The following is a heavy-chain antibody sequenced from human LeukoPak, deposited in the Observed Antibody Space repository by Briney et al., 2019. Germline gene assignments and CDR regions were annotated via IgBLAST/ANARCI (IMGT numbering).Heavy chain of an antibody. J-gene: IGHJ4*02. CDR1: GGSFSGYY. D-gene: IGHD3-16*01. Sequence: SETLSLTCAAYGGSFSGYYWSWIRQPPGKGLEWIGEINHSGSTNYNPSLKSRVTISVDTSKNQFSLKLSSVTAADTAVYYCALGQIQPLDYWGQGTLVTVSS. CDR2: INHSGST. V-gene: IGHV4-34*01. CDR3: ALGQIQPLDY.